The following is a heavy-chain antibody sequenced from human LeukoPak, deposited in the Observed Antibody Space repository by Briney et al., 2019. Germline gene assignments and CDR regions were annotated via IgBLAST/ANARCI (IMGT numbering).Heavy chain of an antibody. D-gene: IGHD2-21*02. CDR2: MNPNSGNT. CDR3: ARDLGDGYGSSVYYFDY. Sequence: ASVKVSCKASGYTFTSYDINWVRQATGQGLEWMGWMNPNSGNTGYAQKFQGRVTMTRNTSISTAYMELSSLRSEDTAVYYCARDLGDGYGSSVYYFDYWGQGTLVTVSS. V-gene: IGHV1-8*01. CDR1: GYTFTSYD. J-gene: IGHJ4*02.